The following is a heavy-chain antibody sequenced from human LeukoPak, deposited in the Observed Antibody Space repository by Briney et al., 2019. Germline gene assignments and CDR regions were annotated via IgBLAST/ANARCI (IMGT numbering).Heavy chain of an antibody. J-gene: IGHJ4*02. V-gene: IGHV4-34*01. CDR2: IYYSGST. CDR3: ASPAGDYGVVDY. D-gene: IGHD4-17*01. CDR1: GGSFSGYY. Sequence: SETLSLTCAVYGGSFSGYYWSWIRQPPGKGLEWIGSIYYSGSTYYNPSLKSRVTISVDTSKNQFSLKLSSVTAADTAVYYCASPAGDYGVVDYWGQGTLVTVSS.